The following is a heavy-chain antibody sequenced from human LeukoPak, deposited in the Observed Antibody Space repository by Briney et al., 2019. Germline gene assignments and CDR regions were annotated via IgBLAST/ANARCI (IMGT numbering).Heavy chain of an antibody. CDR1: GFTFSNYW. D-gene: IGHD1-1*01. V-gene: IGHV3-7*01. CDR3: VVTTRSRSFDY. CDR2: INQDGRDK. Sequence: GGSLRLSCAASGFTFSNYWMTWLRQAPGKGLEGVALINQDGRDKKYVDSVHGPFSLSRDNAENSVFLQMDSLRAEDTAFYYCVVTTRSRSFDYWGQGTLVTVSS. J-gene: IGHJ4*02.